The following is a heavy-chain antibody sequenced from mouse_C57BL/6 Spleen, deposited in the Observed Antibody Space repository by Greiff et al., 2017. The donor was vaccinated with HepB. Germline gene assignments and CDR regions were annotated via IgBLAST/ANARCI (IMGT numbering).Heavy chain of an antibody. CDR2: ISGGGGNT. Sequence: EVQRVESGGGLVKPGGSLKLSCAASGFTFSSYTMSWVRQTPEKRLEWVATISGGGGNTYYPDSVKGRFTISRDNAKNTLYLQMSSLRSEDTALYYCARQEYGNYGFAYWGQGTLVTVSA. CDR1: GFTFSSYT. V-gene: IGHV5-9*01. D-gene: IGHD2-10*02. CDR3: ARQEYGNYGFAY. J-gene: IGHJ3*01.